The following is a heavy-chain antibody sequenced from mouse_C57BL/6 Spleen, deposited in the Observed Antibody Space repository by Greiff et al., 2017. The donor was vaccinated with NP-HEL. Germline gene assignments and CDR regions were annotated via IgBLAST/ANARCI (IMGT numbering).Heavy chain of an antibody. J-gene: IGHJ3*01. CDR1: GYSITSGYY. Sequence: EVKLMESGPGLVKPSQSLSLTCSVTGYSITSGYYWNWIRQFPGNKLEWMGYISYDGSNNYNPSLKNRISITRDTSKNQFFLKLNSVTTEDTATYYCARGDGSSFFAYWGQGTLVTVSA. V-gene: IGHV3-6*01. D-gene: IGHD1-1*01. CDR2: ISYDGSN. CDR3: ARGDGSSFFAY.